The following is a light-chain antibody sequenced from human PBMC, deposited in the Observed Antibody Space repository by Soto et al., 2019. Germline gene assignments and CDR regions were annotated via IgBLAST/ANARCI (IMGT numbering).Light chain of an antibody. CDR2: DVS. J-gene: IGLJ1*01. Sequence: QSVLTQPASVSGSPGQSITISCTGTSSDVGAYNYVSWYQQHPGKAPRLMICDVSNRPSGVSNRFSGSKSGNTASLTISGLQAVDEADYYCSSYSSSSTIYVFGTGTKVTIL. CDR1: SSDVGAYNY. CDR3: SSYSSSSTIYV. V-gene: IGLV2-14*01.